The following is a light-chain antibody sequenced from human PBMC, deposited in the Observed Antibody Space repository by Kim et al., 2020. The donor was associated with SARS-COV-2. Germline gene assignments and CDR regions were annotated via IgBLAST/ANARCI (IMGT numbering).Light chain of an antibody. CDR2: GAS. V-gene: IGKV1-17*01. Sequence: VSVGDRATITRRSSQDIRHELGWYQQNPGAAPQSLNYGASSLQSGVPSRFSGSGSGTEFTLTISRLQPEDFATDFCLQHNTYPITFGQGTRLEIK. CDR1: QDIRHE. CDR3: LQHNTYPIT. J-gene: IGKJ5*01.